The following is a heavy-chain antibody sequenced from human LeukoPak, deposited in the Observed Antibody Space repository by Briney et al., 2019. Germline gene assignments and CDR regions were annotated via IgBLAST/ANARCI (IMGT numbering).Heavy chain of an antibody. CDR1: GFTFSSYS. V-gene: IGHV3-48*04. Sequence: GGSLRLSCAASGFTFSSYSMNWVRQAPGKGLEWVSYISSSSRTIYYADSVKGRFNISRDNAKTSLYLQMNSLRAEDTAVYYCARKFTRSWTTVTTAVQGYYYYYRDVWGKGTTVTVSS. J-gene: IGHJ6*03. CDR2: ISSSSRTI. D-gene: IGHD4-11*01. CDR3: ARKFTRSWTTVTTAVQGYYYYYRDV.